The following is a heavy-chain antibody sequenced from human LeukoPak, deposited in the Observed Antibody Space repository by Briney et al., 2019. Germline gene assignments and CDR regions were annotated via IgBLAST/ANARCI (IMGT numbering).Heavy chain of an antibody. CDR1: GFTFTNYW. J-gene: IGHJ4*02. D-gene: IGHD6-6*01. V-gene: IGHV3-7*01. CDR2: INQDGSVK. CDR3: ARIGYSSSSNDY. Sequence: GGSLRLSCAASGFTFTNYWMTWVRQAPGKGLEWVANINQDGSVKYYADPVKGRFTISRDNAKNSLYLQINSLGAEDTAVYYCARIGYSSSSNDYWGQGTLVTVSS.